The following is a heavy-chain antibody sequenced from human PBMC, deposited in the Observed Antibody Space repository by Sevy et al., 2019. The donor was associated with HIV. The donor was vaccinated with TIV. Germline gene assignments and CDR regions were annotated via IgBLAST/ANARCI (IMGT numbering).Heavy chain of an antibody. V-gene: IGHV4-59*13. D-gene: IGHD3-22*01. CDR2: IYYSGST. Sequence: SETLSLTCTVSGGSISSYYWSWIRQPPGKGLEWMGYIYYSGSTNYNPSLKSRVTISVDTSKNQFSLKLSSVTAADTAVYYCAREASYYYDSSGYDAFDIWGQGTMVTVSS. CDR1: GGSISSYY. J-gene: IGHJ3*02. CDR3: AREASYYYDSSGYDAFDI.